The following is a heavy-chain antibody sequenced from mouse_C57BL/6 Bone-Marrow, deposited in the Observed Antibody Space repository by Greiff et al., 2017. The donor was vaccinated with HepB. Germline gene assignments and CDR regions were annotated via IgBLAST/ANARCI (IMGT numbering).Heavy chain of an antibody. Sequence: QVQLQQPGTELVKPGASVKLSCKASGYTFTSYWMHWVKQRPGQGLEWIGNINPSNGGTNYNEKFKCKATLTVYKSSSTAYMQLSSLTSEDSAVYYCARPQTAQATSYAMDYWGQGTSVTVSS. D-gene: IGHD3-2*02. J-gene: IGHJ4*01. CDR1: GYTFTSYW. CDR2: INPSNGGT. CDR3: ARPQTAQATSYAMDY. V-gene: IGHV1-53*01.